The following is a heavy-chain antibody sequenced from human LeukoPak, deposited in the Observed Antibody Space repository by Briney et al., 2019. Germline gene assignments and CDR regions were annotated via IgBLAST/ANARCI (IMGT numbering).Heavy chain of an antibody. CDR3: ARGLSGVVVPAANSGGYYFDY. J-gene: IGHJ4*02. Sequence: PSETLSLTCTVSGGSINSYYWSWIRQPAGKGLEWIGRIYTSGSTNYNPSLKSRVTISVDTSKNQFSLKLSSVTAADTAVYYCARGLSGVVVPAANSGGYYFDYWGQGTLVTVSS. V-gene: IGHV4-4*07. CDR1: GGSINSYY. D-gene: IGHD2-2*01. CDR2: IYTSGST.